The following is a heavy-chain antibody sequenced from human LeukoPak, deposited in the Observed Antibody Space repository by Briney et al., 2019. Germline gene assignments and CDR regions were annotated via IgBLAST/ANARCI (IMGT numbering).Heavy chain of an antibody. V-gene: IGHV1-58*01. CDR1: GFTFTSSA. J-gene: IGHJ4*02. CDR3: AKDLDYTTYGYYFDY. Sequence: GTSVKVSCKGSGFTFTSSAVQWVRQARGQRLEWIGWIVVGSGNTNYAQKFQEKVTITRDMPTSTAYMELSSLRSEDTAVYYCAKDLDYTTYGYYFDYWGQGTLVTVSS. D-gene: IGHD4-11*01. CDR2: IVVGSGNT.